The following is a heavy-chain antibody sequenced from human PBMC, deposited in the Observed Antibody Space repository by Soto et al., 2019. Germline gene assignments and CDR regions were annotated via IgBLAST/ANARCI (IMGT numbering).Heavy chain of an antibody. CDR2: ISSSGSTI. CDR3: ARDVCRDGYNAR. J-gene: IGHJ4*02. V-gene: IGHV3-48*03. CDR1: GFTFSSYE. D-gene: IGHD5-12*01. Sequence: GGSLRLSCAASGFTFSSYEMNWVRQAPGKGLEWVSYISSSGSTIYYADSVKGRFTISRDNAKNSLYLQMNSLRAEDTAVYYCARDVCRDGYNARWGQGTLVTVS.